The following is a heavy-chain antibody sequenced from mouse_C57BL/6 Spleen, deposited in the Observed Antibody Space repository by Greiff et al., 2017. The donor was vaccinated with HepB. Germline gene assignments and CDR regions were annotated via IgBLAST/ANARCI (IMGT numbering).Heavy chain of an antibody. CDR2: IWSGGST. Sequence: VKLKESGPGLVQPSQSLSITCTVSGFSLTSYGVHWVRQSPGKGLEWLGVIWSGGSTDYNAAFISRLSISKDNSKSQVFFKMNSLQADDTAIYYCARNWATTVEGYYFDYWGQGTTLTVSS. D-gene: IGHD1-1*01. V-gene: IGHV2-2*01. J-gene: IGHJ2*01. CDR1: GFSLTSYG. CDR3: ARNWATTVEGYYFDY.